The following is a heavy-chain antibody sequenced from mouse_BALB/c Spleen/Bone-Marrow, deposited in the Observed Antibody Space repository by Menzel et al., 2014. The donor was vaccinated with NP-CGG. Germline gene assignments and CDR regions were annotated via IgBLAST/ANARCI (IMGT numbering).Heavy chain of an antibody. CDR2: IDPGNGDT. CDR3: NAEHGNYHYFDY. V-gene: IGHV14-4*02. CDR1: GFNIKDYY. Sequence: EVKLQESGAELVRSGASVKLSCTASGFNIKDYYMHWVKRRPEQGLEWIGWIDPGNGDTEYAPKFQGKATMTADTSSNTAYLQLSSLTSEDTAVYYCNAEHGNYHYFDYWGQGTTLTVSS. J-gene: IGHJ2*01. D-gene: IGHD6-1*01.